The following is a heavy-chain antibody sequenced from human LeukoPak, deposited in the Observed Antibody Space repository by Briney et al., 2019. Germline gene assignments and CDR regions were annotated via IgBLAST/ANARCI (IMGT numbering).Heavy chain of an antibody. V-gene: IGHV1-69*01. D-gene: IGHD3-22*01. Sequence: GASVKVSCKASGGTFSSYAISWVRQAPGQGLEWMGGIIPIFGTANYAQKFQGRVTITADESTSTAYMELGSLRSEDTAVYYCARDPWDSSGYSFDYWGQGTLVTVSS. CDR2: IIPIFGTA. CDR3: ARDPWDSSGYSFDY. CDR1: GGTFSSYA. J-gene: IGHJ4*02.